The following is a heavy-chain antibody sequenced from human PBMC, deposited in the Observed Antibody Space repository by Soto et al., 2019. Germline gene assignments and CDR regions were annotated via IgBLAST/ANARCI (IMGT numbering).Heavy chain of an antibody. J-gene: IGHJ6*02. CDR2: INHSGST. CDR1: GGSFSGYY. Sequence: PSETLSLTCAVYGGSFSGYYWSWIRQPPGKGLEWIGEINHSGSTNYNPSLKSRVTISVDTSKNQFSLKLSSVTAADTAVYYCARGSDIVVVPAATSGYYYYGMDVPGQGTTVTGS. CDR3: ARGSDIVVVPAATSGYYYYGMDV. D-gene: IGHD2-2*01. V-gene: IGHV4-34*01.